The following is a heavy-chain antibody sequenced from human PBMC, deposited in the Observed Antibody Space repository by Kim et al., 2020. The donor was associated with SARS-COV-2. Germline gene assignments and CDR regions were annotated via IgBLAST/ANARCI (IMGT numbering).Heavy chain of an antibody. V-gene: IGHV5-10-1*01. CDR3: ARLHGYEAAGPTGYYYGMDV. J-gene: IGHJ6*02. D-gene: IGHD2-2*01. Sequence: GESLKISCKGSGYSFTSYWISWVRQMPGKGLEWMGRIDPSDSYTNYSPSFQGHVTISADKSISTAYLQWSSLKASDTAMYYCARLHGYEAAGPTGYYYGMDVWGQGTTVTVSS. CDR2: IDPSDSYT. CDR1: GYSFTSYW.